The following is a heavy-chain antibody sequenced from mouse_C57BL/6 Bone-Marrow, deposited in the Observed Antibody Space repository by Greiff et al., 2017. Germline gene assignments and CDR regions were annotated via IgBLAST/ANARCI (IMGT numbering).Heavy chain of an antibody. J-gene: IGHJ4*01. Sequence: QVQLQQSGPELVKPGASVKISCKASGYAFSSSWMNWVKQRPGKGLEWIGRIYPGDGDTNYNGKFKGKATLTADKSSSTAYMQLSSLTSEDSAVXFCARARNPYAMDYWGQGTSVTVSS. CDR3: ARARNPYAMDY. V-gene: IGHV1-82*01. D-gene: IGHD6-1*01. CDR2: IYPGDGDT. CDR1: GYAFSSSW.